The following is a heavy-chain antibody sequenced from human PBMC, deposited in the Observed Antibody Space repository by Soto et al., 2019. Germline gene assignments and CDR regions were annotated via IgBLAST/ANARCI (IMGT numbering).Heavy chain of an antibody. Sequence: QVQLVQSGTEVKKPGASVRVSCKASGYAITAYYIHWVRQAPGQGLVWMGWVDPRTGGAIYAQKFKDRVTMTRDTSISTVYMDLSGLRSDDTALYYCARDDYGIYPYWGQGTLVTVSS. V-gene: IGHV1-2*02. CDR1: GYAITAYY. D-gene: IGHD1-26*01. CDR3: ARDDYGIYPY. J-gene: IGHJ4*02. CDR2: VDPRTGGA.